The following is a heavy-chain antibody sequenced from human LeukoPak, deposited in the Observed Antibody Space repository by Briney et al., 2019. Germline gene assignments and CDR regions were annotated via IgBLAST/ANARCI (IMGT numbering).Heavy chain of an antibody. CDR1: GVSISYFF. CDR2: IYSSRST. CDR3: ARHSRHYYGSGSYRRYNWFDP. J-gene: IGHJ5*02. D-gene: IGHD3-10*01. Sequence: TSETLSLTCTVSGVSISYFFWSWIRQPAGKGLEWIGRIYSSRSTNQNPSHKTRVTMSVDTSKHQFSLKQSSVTAADTAVYYCARHSRHYYGSGSYRRYNWFDPWGEGTLVTVSS. V-gene: IGHV4-4*07.